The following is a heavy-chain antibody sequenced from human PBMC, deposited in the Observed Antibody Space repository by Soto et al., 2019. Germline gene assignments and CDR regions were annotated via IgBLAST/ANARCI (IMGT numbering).Heavy chain of an antibody. V-gene: IGHV3-53*01. D-gene: IGHD3-16*02. J-gene: IGHJ4*02. CDR1: GFTVSSNY. Sequence: PVGALRLSCAASGFTVSSNYMSWVRQAPGKGLEWVSVIYSGGSTYYADSVKGRFTISRGNSKNTLYLQMNSLRAEDTAVYYCARDTTTGDLGELSRALGYWGQGTLVTVSS. CDR3: ARDTTTGDLGELSRALGY. CDR2: IYSGGST.